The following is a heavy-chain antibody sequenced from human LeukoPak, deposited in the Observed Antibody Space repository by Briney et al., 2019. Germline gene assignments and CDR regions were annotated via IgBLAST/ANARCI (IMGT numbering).Heavy chain of an antibody. D-gene: IGHD3-3*01. V-gene: IGHV4-31*03. CDR2: IYYSGST. J-gene: IGHJ5*02. CDR1: GGSISSGGYY. CDR3: ARGRYYDFWSGSNNWFDP. Sequence: PSETLSLTCTVSGGSISSGGYYWSWIRQHPGKGLEWIGYIYYSGSTYCNPSLKSRVTISVDTSKNQFSLKLSSVTAADTAVYYCARGRYYDFWSGSNNWFDPWGQGTLVTVSS.